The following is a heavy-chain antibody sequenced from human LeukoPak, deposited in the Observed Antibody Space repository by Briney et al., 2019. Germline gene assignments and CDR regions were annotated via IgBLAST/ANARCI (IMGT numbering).Heavy chain of an antibody. D-gene: IGHD2-15*01. CDR3: AREGYCSGGSCYHFVY. CDR2: IIPIFGTA. Sequence: ASVKVSCKASGGPFSSYAISWVRQAPGQGLEWMGGIIPIFGTANYAQKFQGRVTITADESTSTAYMELSSLRSEDTAVYYCAREGYCSGGSCYHFVYWGQGTLVTVSS. CDR1: GGPFSSYA. V-gene: IGHV1-69*01. J-gene: IGHJ4*02.